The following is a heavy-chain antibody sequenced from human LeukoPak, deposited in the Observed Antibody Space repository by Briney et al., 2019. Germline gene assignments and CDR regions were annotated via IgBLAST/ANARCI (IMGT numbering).Heavy chain of an antibody. J-gene: IGHJ4*02. Sequence: ASVKVSCKPSGYTFTGYYIYWVRQAPGQGLEWMGIINPSGGTTRNAQKFQGRVTMTRDTSTSTVYMELNSLRSEDTAVYYCARDQSDYGGSPFDYWGQGTLVTVSS. CDR3: ARDQSDYGGSPFDY. CDR2: INPSGGTT. V-gene: IGHV1-46*01. D-gene: IGHD4-23*01. CDR1: GYTFTGYY.